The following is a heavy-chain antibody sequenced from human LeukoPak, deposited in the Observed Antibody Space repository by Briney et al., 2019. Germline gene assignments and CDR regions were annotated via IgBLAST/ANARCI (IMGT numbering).Heavy chain of an antibody. Sequence: AGGSLRLSCAASGFTFSIFAMHWVRQAPGRGLEYVSAITNNGGSTYYANSVKGRFTISRDNSKNTLYLQMGSLKPEDMAVYYCVRWGYYSNYDYWGQGTLVTVSS. D-gene: IGHD4-11*01. V-gene: IGHV3-64*01. CDR3: VRWGYYSNYDY. CDR2: ITNNGGST. J-gene: IGHJ4*02. CDR1: GFTFSIFA.